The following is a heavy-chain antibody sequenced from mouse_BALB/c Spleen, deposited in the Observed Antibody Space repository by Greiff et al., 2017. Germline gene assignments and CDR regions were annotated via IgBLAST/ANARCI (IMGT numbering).Heavy chain of an antibody. CDR2: IYPGNSDT. D-gene: IGHD2-14*01. J-gene: IGHJ3*01. CDR1: GYTFTSYW. Sequence: EVQLQQSGTVLARPGASVKMSCKASGYTFTSYWMHWVKQRPGQGLEWIGAIYPGNSDTSYNQKFKGKAKLTAVTSTSTAYMELSSRTNEDSAVYYCTHRYDRAWVAYGGQGTLVTVSA. CDR3: THRYDRAWVAY. V-gene: IGHV1-5*01.